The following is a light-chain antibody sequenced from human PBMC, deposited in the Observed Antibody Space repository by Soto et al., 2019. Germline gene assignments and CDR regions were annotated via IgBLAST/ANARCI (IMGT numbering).Light chain of an antibody. J-gene: IGKJ1*01. CDR3: QQYNNWPPGT. V-gene: IGKV3-15*01. CDR2: GAS. Sequence: EIVMTQSPATLSVSPGERATLSCRASQSVSSNLAWYPQKPGQAPRLLIYGASTRATGLPARFSGSGSGTEFTLTISSLPSEDFAVYYCQQYNNWPPGTFGQGTKVEIK. CDR1: QSVSSN.